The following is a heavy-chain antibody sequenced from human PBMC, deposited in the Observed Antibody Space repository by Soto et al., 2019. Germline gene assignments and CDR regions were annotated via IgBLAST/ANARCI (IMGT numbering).Heavy chain of an antibody. Sequence: SVKVSCKASGGTFSSYAVSWVRQAPGQGLEWMGGIIPIFGTANYAQKFQGRVTITADESTSTAYMELSSLRSEDTAVYYCATHKGGPCSSTSCYRMEFDYWGQGTLVTVSS. CDR1: GGTFSSYA. CDR2: IIPIFGTA. J-gene: IGHJ4*02. CDR3: ATHKGGPCSSTSCYRMEFDY. V-gene: IGHV1-69*13. D-gene: IGHD2-2*01.